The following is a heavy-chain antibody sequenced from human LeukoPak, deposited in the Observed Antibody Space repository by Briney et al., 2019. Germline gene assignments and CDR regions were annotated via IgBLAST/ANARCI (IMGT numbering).Heavy chain of an antibody. CDR3: ARGLGGTIYYYYMDV. V-gene: IGHV1-69*05. CDR2: IIPIFGTA. CDR1: GGTFSSYA. Sequence: SVKVSCKASGGTFSSYAISWVRQAPGQGLEWMGGIIPIFGTANYAQKFQGRVTITTDESTSTAYMELSSLRSEDTAVYYCARGLGGTIYYYYMDVWGKGTTVTVSS. J-gene: IGHJ6*03. D-gene: IGHD3-3*01.